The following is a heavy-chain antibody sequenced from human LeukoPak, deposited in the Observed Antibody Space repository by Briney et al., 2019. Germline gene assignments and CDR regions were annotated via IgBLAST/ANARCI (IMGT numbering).Heavy chain of an antibody. J-gene: IGHJ4*02. D-gene: IGHD2-8*01. CDR1: GFTFSSYA. V-gene: IGHV3-23*01. Sequence: GGSLRLSCVASGFTFSSYAMSWVRQAPGKGLEWVSAISGSGGSTYYADSVKGRFTISRDNSKNTLYLQMNSLRAEDTAVYYCARASIVLMVYAAYFDYWGQGTLVTVSS. CDR3: ARASIVLMVYAAYFDY. CDR2: ISGSGGST.